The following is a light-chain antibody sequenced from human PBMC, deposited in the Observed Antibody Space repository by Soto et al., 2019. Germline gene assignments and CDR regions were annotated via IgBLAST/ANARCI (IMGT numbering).Light chain of an antibody. CDR3: QQRSNWPLT. V-gene: IGKV3-11*01. CDR1: QSLSSY. J-gene: IGKJ4*01. CDR2: DAS. Sequence: DIVLTQSPATLSLSPGERATLSCRASQSLSSYLAWYQQKPGQAPRLLIYDASNRATSIPARFSGSGSGTDFTLTISSLEPEDFAVYYSQQRSNWPLTFGGGTKVEIK.